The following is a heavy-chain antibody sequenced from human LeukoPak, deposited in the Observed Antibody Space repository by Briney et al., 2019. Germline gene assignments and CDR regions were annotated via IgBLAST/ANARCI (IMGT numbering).Heavy chain of an antibody. D-gene: IGHD3-22*01. Sequence: GGSLRLSCAASGFTFSSYAMHWVRQAPGKGLEWVAVISYDGSNKYYADSVKGRFTIPRDNSKNTLYLQMNSLRAEDTAVYYCARGLDYYDSSGSYWGQGTLVTVSS. CDR2: ISYDGSNK. CDR1: GFTFSSYA. J-gene: IGHJ4*02. V-gene: IGHV3-30*04. CDR3: ARGLDYYDSSGSY.